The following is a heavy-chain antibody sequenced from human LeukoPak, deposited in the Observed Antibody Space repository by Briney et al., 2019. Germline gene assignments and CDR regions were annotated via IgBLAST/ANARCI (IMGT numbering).Heavy chain of an antibody. D-gene: IGHD1-20*01. J-gene: IGHJ6*02. CDR3: AKALLTGTYYYYAMDV. CDR1: GFTFSSYS. Sequence: PGGSPRLSCAASGFTFSSYSMNWVRQAPGKGLEWVSSISSSSSYIYYADSVKGRFTISRDNSKNTLYLQMNSLRAEDTAVYHCAKALLTGTYYYYAMDVWGQGTTVTVSS. CDR2: ISSSSSYI. V-gene: IGHV3-21*01.